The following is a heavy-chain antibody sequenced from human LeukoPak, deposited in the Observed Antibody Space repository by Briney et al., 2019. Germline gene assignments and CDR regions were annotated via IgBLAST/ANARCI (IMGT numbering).Heavy chain of an antibody. Sequence: PSETLSLTCTVSGGSISSSSYYWGWIRQPPGKGLEWIGYIYYTGSTNYNPSLKSRVTMSVDTSKNQFSLKLSSVTAADTALYYCARLSSAPYYSSGYYYFLDIWGQGTTVTVSS. CDR2: IYYTGST. J-gene: IGHJ3*02. V-gene: IGHV4-61*05. CDR3: ARLSSAPYYSSGYYYFLDI. D-gene: IGHD3-22*01. CDR1: GGSISSSSYY.